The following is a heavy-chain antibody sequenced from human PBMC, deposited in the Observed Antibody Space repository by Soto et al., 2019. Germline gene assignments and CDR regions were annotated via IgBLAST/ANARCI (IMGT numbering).Heavy chain of an antibody. CDR3: VEPLGGNRNGYAFDI. CDR1: HFSYCNYG. V-gene: IGHV3-23*01. J-gene: IGHJ3*02. Sequence: PGGSMRLSYAASHFSYCNYGKNWVRNAPGKGLEWVSGISGSGGSTYYADSVRGRFTISRDDSKNTLYLQMNSLRAEDTAVYYCVEPLGGNRNGYAFDIGCPRTMVTVSS. CDR2: ISGSGGST. D-gene: IGHD3-16*01.